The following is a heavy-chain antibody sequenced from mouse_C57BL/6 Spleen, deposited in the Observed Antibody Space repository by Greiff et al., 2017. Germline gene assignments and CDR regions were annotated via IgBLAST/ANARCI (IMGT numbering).Heavy chain of an antibody. D-gene: IGHD2-5*01. J-gene: IGHJ1*03. CDR3: ARDPYYSNYDWYFDV. CDR2: ISYDGSN. V-gene: IGHV3-6*01. Sequence: EVQRVEPGPGLVKPSPSLSLTCSVTGYSITSGYYWNWIRQFPGNKLEWRGYISYDGSNNYNPSLKNRISITRDTSKNQFFLKLNSVTTEDTTTYYCARDPYYSNYDWYFDVWGTGTTVTVSS. CDR1: GYSITSGYY.